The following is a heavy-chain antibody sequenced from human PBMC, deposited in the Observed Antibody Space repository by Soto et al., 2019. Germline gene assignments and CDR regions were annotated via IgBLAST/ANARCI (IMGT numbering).Heavy chain of an antibody. CDR1: GFTFDDYA. CDR2: ISWNSGSI. CDR3: AKVRYGENTLPPDY. D-gene: IGHD4-17*01. V-gene: IGHV3-9*01. Sequence: EVQLVESGGGLVQPGRSLRLSCAASGFTFDDYAMHWVRQAPGKGLEWVSGISWNSGSIGYADSVKGRFTISRDNAKNSLYLQMNSLRAEDTALYYCAKVRYGENTLPPDYWGQGTLVTVSS. J-gene: IGHJ4*02.